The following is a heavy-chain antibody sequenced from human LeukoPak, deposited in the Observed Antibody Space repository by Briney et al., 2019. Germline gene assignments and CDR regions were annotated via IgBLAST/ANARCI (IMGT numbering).Heavy chain of an antibody. V-gene: IGHV4-4*07. CDR1: GGSVSSYY. CDR3: AKGDSYYYTSGSYYFDN. D-gene: IGHD3-10*01. J-gene: IGHJ4*02. CDR2: IYTSGST. Sequence: SETLSLTCTFSGGSVSSYYWSWIRQPAGKGLEWIGRIYTSGSTNYNPSLKSRVTMSVDTSKNQFSLRLSSVTAADTAVYYCAKGDSYYYTSGSYYFDNWGQETLVTVSS.